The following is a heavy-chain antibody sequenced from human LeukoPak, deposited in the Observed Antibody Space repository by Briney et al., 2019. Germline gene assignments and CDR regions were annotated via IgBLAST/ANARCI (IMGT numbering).Heavy chain of an antibody. CDR2: IIPIFGTA. CDR3: ARDHQYYDSSHNWFDP. J-gene: IGHJ5*02. D-gene: IGHD3-22*01. Sequence: GSSVKVSCKDSGGTFSSNGISWVRQAPGQGLEWMGGIIPIFGTANYAQKFQGRVTITADESTSTAYMELSSLRSDDTAVYYCARDHQYYDSSHNWFDPWGQGTLVTVSS. V-gene: IGHV1-69*01. CDR1: GGTFSSNG.